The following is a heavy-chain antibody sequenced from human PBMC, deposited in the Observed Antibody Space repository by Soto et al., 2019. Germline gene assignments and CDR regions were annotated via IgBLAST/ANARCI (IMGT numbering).Heavy chain of an antibody. D-gene: IGHD2-15*01. CDR2: INPNSGGT. Sequence: GASVKVSCKASGYFFTDYYIHWVRQAPGQGLEWMGWINPNSGGTTFAEKFEARVTLTRDTSISTVYMELSRLRFDDTAVYYCARDDGQSRDIFDIWGQGTMVTVSS. J-gene: IGHJ3*02. CDR3: ARDDGQSRDIFDI. CDR1: GYFFTDYY. V-gene: IGHV1-2*02.